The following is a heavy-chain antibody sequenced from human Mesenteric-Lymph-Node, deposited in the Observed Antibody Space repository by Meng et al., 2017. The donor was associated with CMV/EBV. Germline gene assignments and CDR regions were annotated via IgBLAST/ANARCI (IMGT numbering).Heavy chain of an antibody. V-gene: IGHV4-34*01. CDR3: ARHQRWLKSEGGFNY. CDR1: GASVSGYY. J-gene: IGHJ4*02. Sequence: VQCQRVAFGFLKQSGTLSLNWAVYGASVSGYYWSRIRQPPGKGLEWIGEINHSGSTNYNPSLKSRVTISVDTSKNQFSLKLSSVTDADTAVYYCARHQRWLKSEGGFNYWGQGTLVTVSS. D-gene: IGHD4-23*01. CDR2: INHSGST.